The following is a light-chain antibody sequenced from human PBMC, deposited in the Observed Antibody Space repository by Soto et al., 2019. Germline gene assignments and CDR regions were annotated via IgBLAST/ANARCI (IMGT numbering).Light chain of an antibody. Sequence: VLTQSPATLSVSPGERATLSCRASETIGKNLAWYQQKPGQPPSLLVFGASNRASKIPDRFRGRGSGTEFTLTISGLQSEDFGVDYCQQYDTWITFGGGTKGDIK. CDR3: QQYDTWIT. V-gene: IGKV3-15*01. J-gene: IGKJ4*02. CDR1: ETIGKN. CDR2: GAS.